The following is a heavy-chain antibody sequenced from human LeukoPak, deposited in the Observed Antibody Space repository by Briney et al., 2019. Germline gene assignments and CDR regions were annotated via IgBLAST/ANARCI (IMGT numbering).Heavy chain of an antibody. CDR1: GYTFTCYY. J-gene: IGHJ4*02. CDR2: INPNSGGT. CDR3: ARAGVRGYSGYSYY. V-gene: IGHV1-2*02. Sequence: GASVKVSCKASGYTFTCYYMHWVRQAPGQGLEWMGWINPNSGGTNYAQKFQGRVTMTRDTSISTAYMELSRLRSDDTAVYYCARAGVRGYSGYSYYWGQGTLVTVSS. D-gene: IGHD5-12*01.